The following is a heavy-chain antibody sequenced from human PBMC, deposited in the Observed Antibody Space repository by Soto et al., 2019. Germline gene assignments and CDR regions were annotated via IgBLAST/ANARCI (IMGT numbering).Heavy chain of an antibody. J-gene: IGHJ2*01. Sequence: QLQLQESGPGLMKPSETLSFTCTVSGGSISSYYWSWIRQPPGKGLEWFGYIDYSGRTNYKHSLKGRVTISVDTSKNQVSMKLSSVTAADTAVYYCARGGRYWYFELGGRGTLVTVSS. V-gene: IGHV4-59*01. CDR1: GGSISSYY. CDR2: IDYSGRT. CDR3: ARGGRYWYFEL.